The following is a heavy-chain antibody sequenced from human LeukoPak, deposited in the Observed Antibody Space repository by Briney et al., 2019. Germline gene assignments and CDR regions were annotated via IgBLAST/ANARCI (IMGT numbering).Heavy chain of an antibody. D-gene: IGHD6-13*01. V-gene: IGHV3-23*01. CDR2: ISGSGGVI. J-gene: IGHJ6*02. CDR1: RFTFSNYA. CDR3: ARQFGYSSSWELGDYYYYGMDV. Sequence: GGSLRLSCAASRFTFSNYAMSWVRQAPGKGLEWVSAISGSGGVIYYADSVKGRFTISRDNSKNTLYLQMNSLRAEDTAVYYCARQFGYSSSWELGDYYYYGMDVWGQGTTVTVSS.